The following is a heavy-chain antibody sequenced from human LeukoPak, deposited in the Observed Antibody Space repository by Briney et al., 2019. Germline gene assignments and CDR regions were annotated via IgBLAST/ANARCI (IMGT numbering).Heavy chain of an antibody. J-gene: IGHJ6*03. CDR1: GGSISSSSYY. D-gene: IGHD6-6*01. CDR2: IYYSGST. Sequence: SETLSLTCTVSGGSISSSSYYWGWLRQPPGKGLEWIGSIYYSGSTYYYPSLKSRVTISVDTSKNQFSLKLSSVTAADTAVYYCARSKGQLVDYYYYYYMDVWGKGTTVTVSS. V-gene: IGHV4-39*01. CDR3: ARSKGQLVDYYYYYYMDV.